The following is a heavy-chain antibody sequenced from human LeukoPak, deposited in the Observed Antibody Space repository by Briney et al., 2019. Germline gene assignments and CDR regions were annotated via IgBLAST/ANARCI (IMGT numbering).Heavy chain of an antibody. CDR3: ARVSVTTWAEYFHH. V-gene: IGHV1-18*01. CDR2: ISAYNGNT. Sequence: GASVKVSCKASGYTFTNYGISWVRQAPGQGLEWMGRISAYNGNTKYAQQLQGRVTMTTDTSTSTAYMELRSLRSDDTAVYYCARVSVTTWAEYFHHWGQGTLVTVSS. D-gene: IGHD4-11*01. J-gene: IGHJ1*01. CDR1: GYTFTNYG.